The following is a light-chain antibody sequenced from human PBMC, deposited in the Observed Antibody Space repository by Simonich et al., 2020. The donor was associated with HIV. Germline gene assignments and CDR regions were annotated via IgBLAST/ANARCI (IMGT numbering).Light chain of an antibody. Sequence: QSSLTQPVSVSGSPGQSITISCIETRSDFGTYNYVSWYQHHPGQAPKHIIFNVTERPAGASIRFSGSKSGNTASLTISGLQAEDEADFYCSSYTSSSTWVFGGGTKVTVL. CDR3: SSYTSSSTWV. CDR1: RSDFGTYNY. J-gene: IGLJ3*02. V-gene: IGLV2-14*03. CDR2: NVT.